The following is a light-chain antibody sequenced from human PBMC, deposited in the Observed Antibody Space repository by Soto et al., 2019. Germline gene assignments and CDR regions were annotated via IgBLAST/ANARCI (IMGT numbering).Light chain of an antibody. Sequence: QSALTQPASVSGSPGQSITVSCSGSSSDIGHFNYVSWYQQYPGKAPKLIIYEVTNRPSGISHRFSGSKSGNTASLTISGLQAEDEADYYCQSYDNNVSGWVFGGGTQLTVL. CDR1: SSDIGHFNY. V-gene: IGLV2-14*01. CDR3: QSYDNNVSGWV. CDR2: EVT. J-gene: IGLJ3*02.